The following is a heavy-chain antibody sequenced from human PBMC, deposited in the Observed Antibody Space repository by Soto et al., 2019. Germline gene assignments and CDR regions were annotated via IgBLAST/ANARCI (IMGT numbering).Heavy chain of an antibody. CDR1: GGSISSYY. D-gene: IGHD1-1*01. V-gene: IGHV4-59*12. J-gene: IGHJ1*01. Sequence: SETLSLTCTVSGGSISSYYWSWIRQPPGKGLEWIGYIYYSGSTNYNPSLKSRVTISVDTSKNQFSLKLSSVTAADTAVYYCARDIGWTTFQHWGQGTLVTVSS. CDR2: IYYSGST. CDR3: ARDIGWTTFQH.